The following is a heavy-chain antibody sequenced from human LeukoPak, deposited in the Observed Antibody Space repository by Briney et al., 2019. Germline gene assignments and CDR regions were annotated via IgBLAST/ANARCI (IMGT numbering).Heavy chain of an antibody. CDR1: GFTFSIYS. V-gene: IGHV3-21*01. J-gene: IGHJ4*02. Sequence: GGSLKLSCVASGFTFSIYSMNWVRQAPGKGLEWVSSISSTSRHIHYVDSVQGRFTISRDNTKNSLYLQMNSLRAEDTAVYYWARDVYGGNPAYYFDNWGQGTLVTVSS. D-gene: IGHD4-23*01. CDR2: ISSTSRHI. CDR3: ARDVYGGNPAYYFDN.